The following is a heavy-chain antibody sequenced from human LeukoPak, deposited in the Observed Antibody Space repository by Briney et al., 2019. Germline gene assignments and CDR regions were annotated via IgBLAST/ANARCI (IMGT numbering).Heavy chain of an antibody. D-gene: IGHD1-26*01. J-gene: IGHJ4*02. CDR3: ARVGATTRSFDY. CDR1: GGSISSYF. Sequence: SETLSLTCTVSGGSISSYFWSWIRQPPGKGLEWIGFVYYSGTTYYNPSLKSRVTISVDTSKNQFSLKVSSVTAADTAVYYCARVGATTRSFDYWGQGALVTVSS. V-gene: IGHV4-59*01. CDR2: VYYSGTT.